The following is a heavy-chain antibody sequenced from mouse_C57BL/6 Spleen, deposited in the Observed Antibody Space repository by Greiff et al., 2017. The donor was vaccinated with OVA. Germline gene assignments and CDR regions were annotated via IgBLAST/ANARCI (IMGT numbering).Heavy chain of an antibody. J-gene: IGHJ2*01. V-gene: IGHV5-12*01. CDR2: ISNGGGST. D-gene: IGHD1-1*01. Sequence: EVKVVESGGGLVQPGGSLKLSCAASGFTFSDYYMYWVRQTPEKRLEWVAYISNGGGSTYYPDTVKGRFTISRDNAKNTLYLQMSRLKSEDTAMYYCARRDITLDYWGQGTTLTVSS. CDR1: GFTFSDYY. CDR3: ARRDITLDY.